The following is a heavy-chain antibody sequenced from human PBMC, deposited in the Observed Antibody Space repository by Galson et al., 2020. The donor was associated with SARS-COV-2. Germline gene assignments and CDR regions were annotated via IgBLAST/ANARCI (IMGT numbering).Heavy chain of an antibody. J-gene: IGHJ4*02. CDR2: YYSGSI. CDR3: ARNLVSMIRGVPSYFDY. Sequence: YYSGSIYYNPSLQSRVTTLVDTSKNQFSLKVRSVTAADTAIYYCARNLVSMIRGVPSYFDYWGQGILVPVSS. V-gene: IGHV4-28*02. D-gene: IGHD3-10*01.